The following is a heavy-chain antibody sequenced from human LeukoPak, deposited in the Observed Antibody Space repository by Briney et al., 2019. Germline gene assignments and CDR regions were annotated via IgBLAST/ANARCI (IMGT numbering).Heavy chain of an antibody. V-gene: IGHV3-30*18. J-gene: IGHJ6*02. Sequence: GGSLRLSCAASGFTFNSYGMHWVRQAPGKGLEWVAVISYDGSNKYYADSVKGRFTISRDNSKNTLYLQMNSLRAEDTAVYYCAKANYYYGMDVWGQGTTVTVSS. CDR2: ISYDGSNK. CDR3: AKANYYYGMDV. CDR1: GFTFNSYG.